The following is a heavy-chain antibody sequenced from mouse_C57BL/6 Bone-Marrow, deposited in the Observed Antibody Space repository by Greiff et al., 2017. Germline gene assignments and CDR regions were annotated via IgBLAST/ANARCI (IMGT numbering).Heavy chain of an antibody. CDR1: GFTFTDYY. D-gene: IGHD1-1*01. V-gene: IGHV1-36*01. J-gene: IGHJ4*01. CDR3: ERELRLYYYAMDY. Sequence: EVQLQQSGPVLVKPGPSVKISCKASGFTFTDYYMPWVKQSHGKSLEWIGLVYPYNGGTSYNQKFKGKDTLTVDTSSSTDYMVLNSLTSEDSAVYYCERELRLYYYAMDYWGQGTSVTVSS. CDR2: VYPYNGGT.